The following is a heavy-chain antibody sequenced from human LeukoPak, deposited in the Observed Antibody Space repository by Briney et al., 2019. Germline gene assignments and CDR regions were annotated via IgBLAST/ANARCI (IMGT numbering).Heavy chain of an antibody. CDR2: IDYSGSA. Sequence: SETLSLTCTVSGGSISSYYWSWIRQPPGKGLEWIGYIDYSGSANYNPSLKSRVTISMDTSKNQFSLKLSSVNAADTAVYYCARRRNYGILAGYYIPCFDYWGQGTLVTVSS. CDR3: ARRRNYGILAGYYIPCFDY. V-gene: IGHV4-59*01. J-gene: IGHJ4*02. D-gene: IGHD3-9*01. CDR1: GGSISSYY.